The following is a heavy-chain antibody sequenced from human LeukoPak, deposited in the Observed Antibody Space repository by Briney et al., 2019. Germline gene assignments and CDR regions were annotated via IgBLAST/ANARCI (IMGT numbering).Heavy chain of an antibody. V-gene: IGHV3-9*01. CDR3: AIGVAVAGTLDY. J-gene: IGHJ4*02. D-gene: IGHD6-19*01. CDR1: GFTFDDYA. CDR2: ISWNSGSI. Sequence: PGRSLRLSCAASGFTFDDYAMHWVRQAPGKGLEWVSGISWNSGSIGYADSVKGRFTISRDNAKNSLYLQMNSLRAEDTALYYCAIGVAVAGTLDYWGQRTLVTLSS.